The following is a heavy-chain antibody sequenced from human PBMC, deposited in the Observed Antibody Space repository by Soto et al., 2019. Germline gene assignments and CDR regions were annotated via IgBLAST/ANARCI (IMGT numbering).Heavy chain of an antibody. CDR2: VFYSGAT. CDR3: ARAGFSYGHLLF. J-gene: IGHJ4*02. Sequence: QVQLKESGPGLVKPSETLSLTCNVSGGPIKTGDYYWNWIRQPPGKGLEWIGYVFYSGATNYSPSLKSRAAISMDTSKNQSSLSLTSVTAADSAVYYCARAGFSYGHLLFWGQGIRVTVST. CDR1: GGPIKTGDYY. D-gene: IGHD3-10*01. V-gene: IGHV4-30-4*01.